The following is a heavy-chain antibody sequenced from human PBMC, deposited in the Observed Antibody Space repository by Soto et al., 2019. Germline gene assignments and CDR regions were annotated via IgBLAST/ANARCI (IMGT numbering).Heavy chain of an antibody. J-gene: IGHJ6*02. CDR2: ISYDGSNK. CDR3: AKASGPSYCTNGVCYFYGMDV. D-gene: IGHD2-8*01. V-gene: IGHV3-30*18. CDR1: GFTFSSYG. Sequence: QVQLVESGGGVVQPGRSLRLSCAASGFTFSSYGMHWVRQAPGKGLEWVAVISYDGSNKYYADSVKGRFTISRDNTKKPLYLQMNGLRAEDTAVYYCAKASGPSYCTNGVCYFYGMDVWGQGTTVTVSS.